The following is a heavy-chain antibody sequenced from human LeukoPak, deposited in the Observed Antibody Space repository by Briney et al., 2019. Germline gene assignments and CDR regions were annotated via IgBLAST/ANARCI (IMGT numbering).Heavy chain of an antibody. CDR1: GYTFSNYY. J-gene: IGHJ4*02. Sequence: GASVKVSCKASGYTFSNYYMHWVRQAPGQGLEWMGWINPNSGGTNFAQNLQGRVTMTRDTSISTAYMELSGLRSDDTAVYYCARQNGYNPDYWGPGTLVTVAS. D-gene: IGHD5-24*01. CDR3: ARQNGYNPDY. CDR2: INPNSGGT. V-gene: IGHV1-2*02.